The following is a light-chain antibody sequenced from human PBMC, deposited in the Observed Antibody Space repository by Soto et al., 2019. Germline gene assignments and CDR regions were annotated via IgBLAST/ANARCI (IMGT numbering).Light chain of an antibody. CDR1: QSVSSSY. CDR2: GAS. J-gene: IGKJ5*01. Sequence: ILLTQSPDTPSFSPGDGATLSCRASQSVSSSYLAWYQQKPGQAPRLLIYGASSRATGIPDRFSGSGSGTDFTLTISSLEPEDFAVYYCQQRSYWITFGQGTRLEIK. CDR3: QQRSYWIT. V-gene: IGKV3D-20*02.